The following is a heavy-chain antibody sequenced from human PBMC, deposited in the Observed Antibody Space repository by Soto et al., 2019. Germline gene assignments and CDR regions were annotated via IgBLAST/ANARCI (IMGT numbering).Heavy chain of an antibody. J-gene: IGHJ3*02. D-gene: IGHD2-2*01. V-gene: IGHV1-2*02. CDR1: GYTFTAYY. CDR2: VNPNTSGT. Sequence: QVQLGQSGADVKMPGASVEVSCKASGYTFTAYYVHWVRQAPVQGLEWLGWVNPNTSGTKYAQKFQGRVTMTRDTSVNKDFLYVVRLTSDDTAVYYCARARVHTRSEDDFDIWGQGTLVTVSS. CDR3: ARARVHTRSEDDFDI.